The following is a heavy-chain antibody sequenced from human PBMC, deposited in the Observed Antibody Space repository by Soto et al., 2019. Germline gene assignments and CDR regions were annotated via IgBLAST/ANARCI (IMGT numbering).Heavy chain of an antibody. CDR3: ARGLLYYDILTGHPKLNWFDP. J-gene: IGHJ5*02. V-gene: IGHV4-30-4*01. D-gene: IGHD3-9*01. Sequence: PSETLSLTCTVSGGSISSGDYYWSWIRQPPGKGLEWIGYIYYSGSTYYNPSLKSRVTISVDTSKNQFSLKLSSVTAADTAVYYCARGLLYYDILTGHPKLNWFDPWGQGTLVTVSS. CDR1: GGSISSGDYY. CDR2: IYYSGST.